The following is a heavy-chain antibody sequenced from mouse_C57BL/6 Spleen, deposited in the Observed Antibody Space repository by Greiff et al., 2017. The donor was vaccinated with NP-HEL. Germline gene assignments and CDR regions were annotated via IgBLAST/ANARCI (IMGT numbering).Heavy chain of an antibody. Sequence: QVQLKQSGTELVKPGASVKLSCKASGYTFTSYWMHWVKQRPGQGLEWIGNINPSNGGTNYNEKFKSKATLTVDKSSSTAYMQLSSLTSEDSAVYYCARGGLSTMVTTAAYWGQGTLVTVSA. D-gene: IGHD2-2*01. CDR1: GYTFTSYW. J-gene: IGHJ3*01. CDR2: INPSNGGT. CDR3: ARGGLSTMVTTAAY. V-gene: IGHV1-53*01.